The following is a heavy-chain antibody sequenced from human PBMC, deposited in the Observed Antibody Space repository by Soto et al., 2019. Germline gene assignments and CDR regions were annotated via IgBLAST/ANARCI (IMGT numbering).Heavy chain of an antibody. CDR3: ARWAGQVRDYGGPFDY. Sequence: ASVKVSCKASGERFTTYGISWVRQAPGQGLEWMGWISTYNTNTKYAPKFQDRLLLTTDTSTTTAHMELRSLRPDDTAVYYCARWAGQVRDYGGPFDYWGQGTLVTVSS. J-gene: IGHJ4*02. V-gene: IGHV1-18*04. CDR1: GERFTTYG. CDR2: ISTYNTNT. D-gene: IGHD4-17*01.